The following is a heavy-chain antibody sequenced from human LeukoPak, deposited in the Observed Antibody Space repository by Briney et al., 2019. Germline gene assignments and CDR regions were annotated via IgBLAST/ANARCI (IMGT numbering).Heavy chain of an antibody. CDR1: GFTFRSYG. CDR2: ISYDGSNT. J-gene: IGHJ4*02. CDR3: AKDGSSYYYIYY. D-gene: IGHD3-22*01. Sequence: GGTLRLSCAASGFTFRSYGMSWVRQAPGKGLEWLAFISYDGSNTYYADSVKGRFTVSRDDSKSTLYLQMNSLRADDTAVYYCAKDGSSYYYIYYWGQGTLVTVSS. V-gene: IGHV3-30*02.